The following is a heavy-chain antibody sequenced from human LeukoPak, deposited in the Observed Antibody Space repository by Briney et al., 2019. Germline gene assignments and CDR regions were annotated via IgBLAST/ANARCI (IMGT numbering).Heavy chain of an antibody. J-gene: IGHJ4*02. CDR2: ISYDGSNK. V-gene: IGHV3-30*18. CDR1: GFTFSSYG. D-gene: IGHD6-13*01. Sequence: GGSLRLSCAASGFTFSSYGMHWVRQAPGKGLEWVAVISYDGSNKYYADSVKGRFTISRDNSKNTLYLQMNSLRAEDTAVYYCAKDVETIAAAGTHFDYWGQGTLVTVSS. CDR3: AKDVETIAAAGTHFDY.